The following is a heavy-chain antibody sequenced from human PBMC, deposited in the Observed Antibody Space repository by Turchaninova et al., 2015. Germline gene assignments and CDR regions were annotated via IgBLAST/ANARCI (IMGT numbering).Heavy chain of an antibody. CDR1: ALIVSNSY. Sequence: EVQLVESGGGLIQPGGSLRLSCAASALIVSNSYMSWVRQAPGKGREWVSVIYTGGGTYYAWSVEGRFTISRDNSKNTLYLQMNSLRAEDTAVYYCARVGGYPLGAFDIWGQGTMVTVSS. J-gene: IGHJ3*02. CDR3: ARVGGYPLGAFDI. V-gene: IGHV3-53*01. CDR2: IYTGGGT. D-gene: IGHD3-22*01.